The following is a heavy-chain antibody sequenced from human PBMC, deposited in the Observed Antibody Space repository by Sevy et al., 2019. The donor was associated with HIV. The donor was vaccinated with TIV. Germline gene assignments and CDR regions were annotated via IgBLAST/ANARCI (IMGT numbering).Heavy chain of an antibody. CDR2: IKQDGSGK. J-gene: IGHJ5*02. D-gene: IGHD3-16*01. Sequence: GGSLRLSCAASGFTFSSYWMTWIRQAPGKGLEWVANIKQDGSGKYYVDSVKGRFTISRDNAKNSLYLEMNTLRAEDTAVYYCATSGGETWGQGTLVTVSS. CDR1: GFTFSSYW. V-gene: IGHV3-7*01. CDR3: ATSGGET.